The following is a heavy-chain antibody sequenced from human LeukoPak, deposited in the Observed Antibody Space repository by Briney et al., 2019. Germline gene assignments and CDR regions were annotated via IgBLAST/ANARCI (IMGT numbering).Heavy chain of an antibody. CDR2: ISGSGGST. Sequence: GGSLRLSCAASGFTFSSYAMSWVRQAPGKGLEWVSAISGSGGSTYYADSVKGRFTISRDNAKNSLYLQMNSLRAEDTAVYYCARDKASLPGDYDILTGYYYDAFDIWGQGTMVTVSS. D-gene: IGHD3-9*01. CDR1: GFTFSSYA. J-gene: IGHJ3*02. CDR3: ARDKASLPGDYDILTGYYYDAFDI. V-gene: IGHV3-23*01.